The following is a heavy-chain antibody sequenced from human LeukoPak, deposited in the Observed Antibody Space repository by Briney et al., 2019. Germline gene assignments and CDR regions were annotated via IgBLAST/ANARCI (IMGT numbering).Heavy chain of an antibody. D-gene: IGHD3-22*01. Sequence: GGSLRLSCAASGFTFSSYVMNWVRQAPGKGLEWVSSITSGGSMTYYVDSVKGRFTISRDNSKNTLYLQMNSLRVEDTAIYHCAKDTVLPMIVVVFPVNWFDPWGQGTLVTVSS. CDR3: AKDTVLPMIVVVFPVNWFDP. CDR2: ITSGGSMT. CDR1: GFTFSSYV. V-gene: IGHV3-23*01. J-gene: IGHJ5*02.